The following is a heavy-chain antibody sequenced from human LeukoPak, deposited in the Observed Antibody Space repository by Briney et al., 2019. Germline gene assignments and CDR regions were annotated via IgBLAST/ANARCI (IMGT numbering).Heavy chain of an antibody. CDR2: IYYSGST. D-gene: IGHD4-17*01. Sequence: PSETLSLTCTVSGGSISSNSYYWAWIRQPPGKGLEWIGSIYYSGSTYYNPSLKSRVTISVDTSKNQFSLKLSSVTAADTAVYYCARGREFSRRWRTTVTTPLDYWGQGTLVTVSS. CDR1: GGSISSNSYY. J-gene: IGHJ4*02. CDR3: ARGREFSRRWRTTVTTPLDY. V-gene: IGHV4-39*07.